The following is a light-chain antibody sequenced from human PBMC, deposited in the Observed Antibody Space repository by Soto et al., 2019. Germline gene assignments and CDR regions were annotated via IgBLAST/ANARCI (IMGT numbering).Light chain of an antibody. Sequence: DIQMTQSPSTLSASVGDRVTITCRASQSISSSLAWYQQKPGKAPKLLIYDASNLESGVPAIFSGSGSGTEFTLTISSLPTDNLATYCCPRSGPYPTCGQGTQVEIK. J-gene: IGKJ1*01. V-gene: IGKV1-5*01. CDR3: PRSGPYPT. CDR1: QSISSS. CDR2: DAS.